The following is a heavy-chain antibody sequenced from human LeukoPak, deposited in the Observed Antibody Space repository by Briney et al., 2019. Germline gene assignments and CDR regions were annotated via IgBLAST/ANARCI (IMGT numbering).Heavy chain of an antibody. V-gene: IGHV3-23*01. Sequence: PGGSLRLSCAASGFIFSTYRMSWVRQAPGKGLEWVSLINDSGRRTYYADSVKGRFTVSRDNSKYTLYLQMNSLRVEDTAVCYCASSTYNYDYALDVWGQGTTVTVSS. CDR2: INDSGRRT. CDR3: ASSTYNYDYALDV. D-gene: IGHD5-24*01. CDR1: GFIFSTYR. J-gene: IGHJ6*02.